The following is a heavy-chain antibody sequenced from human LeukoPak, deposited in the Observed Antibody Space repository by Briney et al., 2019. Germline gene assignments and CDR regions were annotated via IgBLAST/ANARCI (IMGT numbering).Heavy chain of an antibody. J-gene: IGHJ3*02. D-gene: IGHD2-2*01. V-gene: IGHV1-18*01. CDR3: ARGPYQLLPGSAFDI. CDR1: GYTFTSYG. Sequence: ASVKVSCKASGYTFTSYGISWVRQAPGQGLEWMGWISAYNGNTNYAQKLQGRVTMTTDTSTSTAYMELRSLRSDDTAVCYCARGPYQLLPGSAFDIWGQGTMVTVSS. CDR2: ISAYNGNT.